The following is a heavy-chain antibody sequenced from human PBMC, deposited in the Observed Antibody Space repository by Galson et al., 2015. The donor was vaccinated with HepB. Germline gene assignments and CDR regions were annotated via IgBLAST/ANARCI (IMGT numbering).Heavy chain of an antibody. D-gene: IGHD6-19*01. Sequence: LRLSCAASGFTFSSYAMSWVRQAPGKGLEWVSAISGSGGSTYYADSVKGRFTISRDNSKNTLYLQMNSLRAEDRAVYYCAKQPVAGYNWFDPWGQGTLVTVSS. CDR1: GFTFSSYA. V-gene: IGHV3-23*01. CDR2: ISGSGGST. CDR3: AKQPVAGYNWFDP. J-gene: IGHJ5*02.